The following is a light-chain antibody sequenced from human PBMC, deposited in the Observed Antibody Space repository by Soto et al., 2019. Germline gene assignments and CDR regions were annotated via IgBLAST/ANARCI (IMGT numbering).Light chain of an antibody. V-gene: IGKV3-20*01. Sequence: EIVLTQPPGTMSLSPGERVTLSCRASQSLNSDYLAWYQQNLGQAPRLLIYGASNRATGIPDRFSASGSGTDFTLTISRLQPEDSAVYYCQQYGSLPRTFGQGTRLEI. CDR3: QQYGSLPRT. CDR2: GAS. J-gene: IGKJ5*01. CDR1: QSLNSDY.